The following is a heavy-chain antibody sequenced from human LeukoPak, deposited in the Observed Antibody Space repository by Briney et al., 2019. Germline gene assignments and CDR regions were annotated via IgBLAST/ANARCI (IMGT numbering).Heavy chain of an antibody. CDR3: ARGYDILTGYYTGPGYYYMDV. V-gene: IGHV4-34*01. CDR2: INNSGST. Sequence: PSETLSLTCAVYGGSFSGYYWSWIRQPPGKGLEWIGEINNSGSTNYNPSLKSRVTISVDTSKNQFSLKLSSVTAADTAVYYCARGYDILTGYYTGPGYYYMDVWGKGTTVTVSS. CDR1: GGSFSGYY. D-gene: IGHD3-9*01. J-gene: IGHJ6*03.